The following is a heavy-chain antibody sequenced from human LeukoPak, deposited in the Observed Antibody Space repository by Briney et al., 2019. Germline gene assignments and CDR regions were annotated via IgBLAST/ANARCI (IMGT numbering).Heavy chain of an antibody. CDR1: GGSISSGGYY. D-gene: IGHD2-2*01. CDR2: IYYSGST. Sequence: SETLSLTCTVSGGSISSGGYYWSWIRQHPGKGLEWIGYIYYSGSTYYNPSLESRVTISVDTSKNQFSLKLSSVTAADTAVYYCARVEAGCSSTSCYWFFSPWGQGTLVTVSS. J-gene: IGHJ5*02. V-gene: IGHV4-31*03. CDR3: ARVEAGCSSTSCYWFFSP.